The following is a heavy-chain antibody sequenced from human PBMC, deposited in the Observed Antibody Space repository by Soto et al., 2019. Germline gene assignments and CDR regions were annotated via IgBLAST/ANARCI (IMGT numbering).Heavy chain of an antibody. CDR2: IRDRGGRT. Sequence: PGGSLRLSCVASGFTFSSYAMSWVRQAPGKGLEYVSHIRDRGGRTYYADSVEGRFTISRDNSKNTLYLLMNSLRVEDTVIYYCAKDPRLYCTGPSCFPEIFDYWGQGTLVTVSS. J-gene: IGHJ4*02. CDR1: GFTFSSYA. CDR3: AKDPRLYCTGPSCFPEIFDY. D-gene: IGHD2-2*01. V-gene: IGHV3-23*01.